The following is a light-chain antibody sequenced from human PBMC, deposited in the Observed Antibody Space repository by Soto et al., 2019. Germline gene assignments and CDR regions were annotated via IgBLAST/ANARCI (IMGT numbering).Light chain of an antibody. V-gene: IGKV1-39*01. CDR3: QHSYSTPLT. J-gene: IGKJ2*01. CDR1: QSVTGY. CDR2: AAS. Sequence: DIQMTQSPSSLSASVGDRVTITCRASQSVTGYLHWYQQKPGKAPNLLIYAASSLQSGVPSRFSGGGSGTYFTLTISSLQPEDFATYYFQHSYSTPLTFGQGTNLEIK.